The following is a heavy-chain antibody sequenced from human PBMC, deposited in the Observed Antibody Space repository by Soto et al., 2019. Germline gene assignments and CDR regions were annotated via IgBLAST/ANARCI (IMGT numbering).Heavy chain of an antibody. J-gene: IGHJ6*02. CDR1: GGTFSSYT. V-gene: IGHV1-69*08. CDR2: IIPILGIA. Sequence: QVQLVQSGAEVKKPGSSVKVSCKASGGTFSSYTISWVRQAPGQGLEWMGRIIPILGIADYAQKFHGRVTITADKSTSTAYMELNSLRSEDTAVYYCAREQVILGTYGMDVWGQGTTVTVSS. CDR3: AREQVILGTYGMDV. D-gene: IGHD1-1*01.